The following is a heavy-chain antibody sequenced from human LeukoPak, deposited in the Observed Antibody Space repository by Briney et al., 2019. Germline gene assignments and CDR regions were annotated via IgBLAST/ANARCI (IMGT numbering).Heavy chain of an antibody. CDR2: IYYSGST. V-gene: IGHV4-39*01. D-gene: IGHD6-13*01. J-gene: IGHJ4*02. CDR1: GDSISSSGYY. CDR3: ARRRHSSSHRDY. Sequence: PSETLSLTCTVPGDSISSSGYYWGWIRQPPGKGLEWIGNIYYSGSTFYNPSLKSRVTISVDTSKNQISLKLSSVTAADTAVYYCARRRHSSSHRDYWGQGILVTVSS.